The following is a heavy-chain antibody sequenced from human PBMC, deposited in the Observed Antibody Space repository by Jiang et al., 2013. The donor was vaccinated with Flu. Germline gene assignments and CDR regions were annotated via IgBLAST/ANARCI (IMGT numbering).Heavy chain of an antibody. D-gene: IGHD6-19*01. CDR2: ISAYNGNT. CDR3: ARDRAGTSYRYYYYGMDV. CDR1: GYTFTSYG. J-gene: IGHJ6*02. Sequence: SGAEVKKPGASVKVSCKASGYTFTSYGISWVRQAPGQGLEWMGWISAYNGNTNYAQKLQGRVTMTTDTSTSTAYMELRSLRSDDTAVYYCARDRAGTSYRYYYYGMDVWGQGTTVTVSS. V-gene: IGHV1-18*01.